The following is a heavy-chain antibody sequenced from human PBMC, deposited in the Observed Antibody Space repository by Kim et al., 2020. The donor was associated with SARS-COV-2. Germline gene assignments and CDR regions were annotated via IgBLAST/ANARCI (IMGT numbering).Heavy chain of an antibody. V-gene: IGHV1-8*01. J-gene: IGHJ6*02. CDR1: GYTFTSYD. CDR2: MNPNSGNT. CDR3: ARGAGRLRFLECPRNRCVNYYYYYGMDV. Sequence: ASVKVSCKASGYTFTSYDINWVRQATGQGLEWMGWMNPNSGNTGYAQKFQGRVTMTRNTSISTAYMELSSLRSEDTAVYYCARGAGRLRFLECPRNRCVNYYYYYGMDVWGQGTTVTVSS. D-gene: IGHD3-3*01.